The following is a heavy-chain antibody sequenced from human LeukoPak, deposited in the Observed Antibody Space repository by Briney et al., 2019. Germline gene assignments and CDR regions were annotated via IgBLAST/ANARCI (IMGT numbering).Heavy chain of an antibody. CDR2: ITLDGSDS. CDR3: TTENWYVFEN. Sequence: GGSLRLSCAASGFPFSSYWMAWVRQAPGKGLEWVATITLDGSDSYYVDSVRGRFTVSRHNAKNSLYLQMNSLRVEDTAVFDCTTENWYVFENWGQGSLVTVSS. J-gene: IGHJ4*02. CDR1: GFPFSSYW. D-gene: IGHD1-1*01. V-gene: IGHV3-7*04.